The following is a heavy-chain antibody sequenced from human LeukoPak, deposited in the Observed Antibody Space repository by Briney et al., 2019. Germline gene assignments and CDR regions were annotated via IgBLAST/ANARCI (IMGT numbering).Heavy chain of an antibody. CDR1: GYTFTGYY. D-gene: IGHD6-19*01. CDR3: ARTTYSSGWFDY. Sequence: ASVKVSSKASGYTFTGYYMHWVRQAPGQELEWMGWINPNSGGTNYAQKFQGRVTMTRDTSISTAYMELSRLRSDDTAVYYCARTTYSSGWFDYWGQGTLVTVSS. J-gene: IGHJ5*01. V-gene: IGHV1-2*02. CDR2: INPNSGGT.